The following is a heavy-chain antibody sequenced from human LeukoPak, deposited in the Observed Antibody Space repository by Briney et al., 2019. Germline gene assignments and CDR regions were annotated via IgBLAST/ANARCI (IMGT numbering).Heavy chain of an antibody. J-gene: IGHJ5*02. CDR2: INHSGST. V-gene: IGHV4-34*01. Sequence: SETLSLTCAVCGGSFSGYYWSWIRQPPGKGLEWIGEINHSGSTNYNPPLKSRVTISVDTSKNQFSLKLSSVTAADTAVYYCARALYSGGWYLSSPNWFDPWGQGTLVTVSS. D-gene: IGHD6-19*01. CDR3: ARALYSGGWYLSSPNWFDP. CDR1: GGSFSGYY.